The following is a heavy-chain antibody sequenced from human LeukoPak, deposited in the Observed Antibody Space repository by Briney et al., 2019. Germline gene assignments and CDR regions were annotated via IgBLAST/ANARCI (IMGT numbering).Heavy chain of an antibody. Sequence: SETLSLTCTVSGGSISSGGYYWSWIRQHPGKGLEWIGYIYYSGSTYYNPSLKSRVTISVDTSKNQFSLKLSSVTAADTAVYYCARDIGDGYNYYLVYWGQGTLVTVSS. CDR1: GGSISSGGYY. J-gene: IGHJ4*02. CDR2: IYYSGST. V-gene: IGHV4-31*03. CDR3: ARDIGDGYNYYLVY. D-gene: IGHD5-24*01.